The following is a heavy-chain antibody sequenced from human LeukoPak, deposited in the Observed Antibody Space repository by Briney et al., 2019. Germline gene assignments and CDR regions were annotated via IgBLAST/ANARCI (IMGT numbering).Heavy chain of an antibody. V-gene: IGHV4-39*01. CDR1: GGSISSSSYY. CDR2: IYYSGST. Sequence: SETLSLTCTVSGGSISSSSYYWGWIRQPPGKGLEWIGSIYYSGSTYYNPSLKSRVTISVDTSKNQFSLKLSSVTAADTAVYYCARRDSSGWPGVFDYWGQGTLVTVSS. CDR3: ARRDSSGWPGVFDY. J-gene: IGHJ4*02. D-gene: IGHD6-19*01.